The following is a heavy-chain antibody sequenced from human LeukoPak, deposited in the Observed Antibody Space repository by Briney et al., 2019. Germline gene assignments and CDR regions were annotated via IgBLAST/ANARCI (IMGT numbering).Heavy chain of an antibody. D-gene: IGHD3-22*01. J-gene: IGHJ4*02. V-gene: IGHV5-51*01. Sequence: GESLKISCQGSGYTFTNYWIGWVRQMPGKGLEWMGIIYPDDSDIRYSPSFQGQVTISADKSITTAYLQWSSLKASDTAMYYCARYYYDRAVGPFDYWGQGSLVTVSS. CDR3: ARYYYDRAVGPFDY. CDR1: GYTFTNYW. CDR2: IYPDDSDI.